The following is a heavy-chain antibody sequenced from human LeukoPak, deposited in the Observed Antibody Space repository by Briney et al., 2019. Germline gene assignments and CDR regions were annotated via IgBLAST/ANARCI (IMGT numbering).Heavy chain of an antibody. V-gene: IGHV4-59*10. CDR3: ARTTEGGYTYGYFYYYYMDV. D-gene: IGHD5-18*01. CDR2: IYSSGST. J-gene: IGHJ6*03. CDR1: GGSFSGYY. Sequence: SETLSLTCAVYGGSFSGYYWSWIRQPAGKALEWIGHIYSSGSTDYNPSLKSRVTMSVDTSNNQFSLELTSVTAADTAVYYCARTTEGGYTYGYFYYYYMDVWGKGTTVTISS.